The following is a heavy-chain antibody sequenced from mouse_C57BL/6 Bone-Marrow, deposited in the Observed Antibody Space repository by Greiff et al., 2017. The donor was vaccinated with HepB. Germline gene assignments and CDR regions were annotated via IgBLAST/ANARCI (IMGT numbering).Heavy chain of an antibody. CDR3: ARHGDYGRPFWYFDV. CDR1: GFTLSDYY. Sequence: EVKLVESGGGLVQPGGSLKLSCAASGFTLSDYYMYWVRQTPEKRLEWVAYISNGGGSTYYPDTVKGRFTISRDNAKNTLYLQMSRLKSEDTAMYYCARHGDYGRPFWYFDVWGTGTTVTVSS. V-gene: IGHV5-12*01. J-gene: IGHJ1*03. D-gene: IGHD1-1*01. CDR2: ISNGGGST.